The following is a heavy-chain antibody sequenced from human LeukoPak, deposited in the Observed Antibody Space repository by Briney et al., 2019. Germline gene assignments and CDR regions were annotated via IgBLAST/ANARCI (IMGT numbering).Heavy chain of an antibody. D-gene: IGHD3-10*01. CDR1: GLTFSSHR. CDR2: ITNDGSST. Sequence: GGSLRLSCAASGLTFSSHRMHWVRQAPGKGLVWVSRITNDGSSTTYADSVKGRFTISRDNAKNTLYLQMNSLSAEDTAVYYCAREETMGYWGQGTLVTVSS. CDR3: AREETMGY. V-gene: IGHV3-74*01. J-gene: IGHJ4*02.